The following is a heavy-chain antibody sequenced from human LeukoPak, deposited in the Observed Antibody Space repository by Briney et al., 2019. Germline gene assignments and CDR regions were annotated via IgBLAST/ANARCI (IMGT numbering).Heavy chain of an antibody. CDR1: GGTFSSYA. D-gene: IGHD6-19*01. CDR3: ASSSGWYGGRAFDI. V-gene: IGHV1-69*04. CDR2: IIPILGIA. Sequence: ASVKVSCKASGGTFSSYAISWVRQAPGQGLEWMGRIIPILGIANYAQKFQGRVTITADKSTSTAYMELSSLRSEDTAVYYRASSSGWYGGRAFDIWGQGTMVTVSS. J-gene: IGHJ3*02.